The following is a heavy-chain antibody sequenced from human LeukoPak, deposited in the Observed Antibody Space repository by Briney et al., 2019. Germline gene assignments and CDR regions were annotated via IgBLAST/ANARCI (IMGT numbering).Heavy chain of an antibody. J-gene: IGHJ4*02. Sequence: SVKVSCKASGGTFISYAISWVRQAPGQGLEWMGGIIPIFATANYAQKFQGRVTITADESTSTAYMELSSLRSEDTAVYYCARGPITTRSHFDYWGQGTLVTVPS. CDR1: GGTFISYA. CDR3: ARGPITTRSHFDY. CDR2: IIPIFATA. D-gene: IGHD3-22*01. V-gene: IGHV1-69*13.